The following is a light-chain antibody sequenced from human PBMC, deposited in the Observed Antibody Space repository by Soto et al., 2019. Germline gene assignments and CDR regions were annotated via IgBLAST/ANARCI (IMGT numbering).Light chain of an antibody. J-gene: IGKJ2*02. CDR1: QSINSW. CDR2: KAS. CDR3: QQYNDYSGT. Sequence: DIQMTQSPSTLSASVGDRVTITCRASQSINSWLAWYQQKPGKAPKLLIYKASNLEDGVPSRFSGSASGTEFTLTISSLQPDDFATYYCQQYNDYSGTFGQGTKLEIK. V-gene: IGKV1-5*03.